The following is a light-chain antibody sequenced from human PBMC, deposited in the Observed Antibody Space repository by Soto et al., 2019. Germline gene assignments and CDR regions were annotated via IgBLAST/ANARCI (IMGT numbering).Light chain of an antibody. J-gene: IGLJ1*01. CDR3: QSYDSSLSGFYV. Sequence: QSVLTQPPSVSGAPGQRVTISCTGSSYNLGAGYDLHWYQQLPGTAPKLIIYGNSNRPSGVPDRFSGSKSGTSASLAITGLQAEYEADYYCQSYDSSLSGFYVFGTGTKLTVL. V-gene: IGLV1-40*01. CDR1: SYNLGAGYD. CDR2: GNS.